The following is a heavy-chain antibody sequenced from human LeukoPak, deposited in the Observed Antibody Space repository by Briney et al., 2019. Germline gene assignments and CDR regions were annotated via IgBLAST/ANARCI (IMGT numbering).Heavy chain of an antibody. CDR1: GYTFTSYD. CDR2: INPNSGGT. Sequence: ASVKVSCKASGYTFTSYDINWVRQAPGQGLEWMGWINPNSGGTNYAQKFQGRVTMTRDTSISTAYMELSRLRSDDTAVYYCARDRSSVLDWGQGTLVTVSS. CDR3: ARDRSSVLD. V-gene: IGHV1-2*02. D-gene: IGHD5/OR15-5a*01. J-gene: IGHJ4*02.